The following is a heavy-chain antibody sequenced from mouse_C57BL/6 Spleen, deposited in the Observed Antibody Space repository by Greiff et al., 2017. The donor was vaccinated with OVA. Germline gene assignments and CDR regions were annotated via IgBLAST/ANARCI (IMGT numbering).Heavy chain of an antibody. V-gene: IGHV1-15*01. CDR2: IDPETGGT. D-gene: IGHD2-5*01. Sequence: VQLVESGAELVRPGASVTLSCKASGYTFTDYEMHWVKQTPVHGLEWIGAIDPETGGTAYNQKFKGKAILTADKSSSTAYMALRSLTSEDSAVYYCTRGSNSPYFDYWGQGTTLTVSS. CDR1: GYTFTDYE. J-gene: IGHJ2*01. CDR3: TRGSNSPYFDY.